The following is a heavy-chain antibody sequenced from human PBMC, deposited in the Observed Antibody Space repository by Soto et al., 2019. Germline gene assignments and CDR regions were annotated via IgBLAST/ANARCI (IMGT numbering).Heavy chain of an antibody. J-gene: IGHJ4*02. CDR3: ATGDTYFDY. CDR2: IHTSGSP. V-gene: IGHV4-4*07. CDR1: GGSISSYY. Sequence: SETLSLTCTVSGGSISSYYCSWIRQAAGKGLEWIGRIHTSGSPNYNPSLKSRVTMSADTSKNQFSLKLTSVTAADTAVYYCATGDTYFDYWGQGTLVTVSS.